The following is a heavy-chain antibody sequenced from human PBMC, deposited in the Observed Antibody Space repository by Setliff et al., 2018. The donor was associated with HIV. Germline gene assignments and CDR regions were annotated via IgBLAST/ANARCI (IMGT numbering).Heavy chain of an antibody. CDR2: MNPNSGNT. CDR1: GYTFSSYD. CDR3: ARARRDSYDRGRRNHYYIDV. Sequence: GASVKVSCKASGYTFSSYDINWVRQATGQGLEWVGWMNPNSGNTGYAQEFQGRVTMTRDTSIGTAYMELNNLKFEDTAVYYCARARRDSYDRGRRNHYYIDVWGKGTPVTVSS. D-gene: IGHD3-22*01. J-gene: IGHJ6*03. V-gene: IGHV1-8*02.